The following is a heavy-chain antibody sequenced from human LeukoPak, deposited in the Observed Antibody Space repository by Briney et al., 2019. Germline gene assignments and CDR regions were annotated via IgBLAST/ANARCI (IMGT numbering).Heavy chain of an antibody. J-gene: IGHJ4*02. Sequence: PGGSLRLSCAASGFXFSSYSMNWVRQAPGKGLEWVSSITSSSSYIYYAGSVKGRFTISRDNSKNTLFLQMNSLRAEDTAVYYCAKGTYSSSPRDYWGQGTLVTVSS. CDR1: GFXFSSYS. CDR2: ITSSSSYI. V-gene: IGHV3-21*04. CDR3: AKGTYSSSPRDY. D-gene: IGHD6-6*01.